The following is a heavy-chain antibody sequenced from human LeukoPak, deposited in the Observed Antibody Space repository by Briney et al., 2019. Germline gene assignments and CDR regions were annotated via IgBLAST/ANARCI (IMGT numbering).Heavy chain of an antibody. CDR3: AKSVAIYFYYGLDV. D-gene: IGHD3-3*01. V-gene: IGHV3-48*01. CDR2: ITSSSSSI. CDR1: GFTFRSYS. Sequence: GGSLRLSCAASGFTFRSYSMNWVRQAPGKGLDWISYITSSSSSIFYADSVKGRFTISRDNSKNTLFLQMNSLRVEDTAPYYCAKSVAIYFYYGLDVWGQGTTVTVSS. J-gene: IGHJ6*02.